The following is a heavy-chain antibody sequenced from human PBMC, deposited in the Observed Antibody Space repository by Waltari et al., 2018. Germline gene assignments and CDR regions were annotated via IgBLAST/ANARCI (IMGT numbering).Heavy chain of an antibody. CDR1: GGSFRGYY. CDR2: INHSGST. V-gene: IGHV4-34*01. CDR3: ARGQWQPRFDP. J-gene: IGHJ5*02. D-gene: IGHD6-19*01. Sequence: QVQLQQWGAGLLKPSETLSLTCVVYGGSFRGYYWRWIRQPPGKGLEWIGEINHSGSTNYNASLKSRVTILGDTSKNQFSLKLSSVSAADTAVYYCARGQWQPRFDPWGQGTLVTVSS.